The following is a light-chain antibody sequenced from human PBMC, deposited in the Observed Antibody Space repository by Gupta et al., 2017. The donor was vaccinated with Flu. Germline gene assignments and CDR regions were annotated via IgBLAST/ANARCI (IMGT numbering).Light chain of an antibody. CDR1: QGIRSY. V-gene: IGKV1-39*01. J-gene: IGKJ1*01. CDR2: AAS. Sequence: DIQMTQSPSSLSASVGDRVTITCRASQGIRSYLNWYHQKPGKAPTLLIYAASSLQSGVPSRFIGSGSETDFTLTITPLQPEDFGTYYCQQRNSTPWTFGQGTKVEIK. CDR3: QQRNSTPWT.